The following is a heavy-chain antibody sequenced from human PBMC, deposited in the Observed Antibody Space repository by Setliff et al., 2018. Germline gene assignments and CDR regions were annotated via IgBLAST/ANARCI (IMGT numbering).Heavy chain of an antibody. CDR2: FDPEDGET. CDR3: ATSVSWIQLVLYPQGHPEPFDY. Sequence: ASVKVSCKVSGYTLAELSMHWVRQAPGKGLEWMGGFDPEDGETIYAQKFQGRVTMTEDTSTDTAYMELSSLRSEDTAVYYCATSVSWIQLVLYPQGHPEPFDYWGQGTLVTSSS. J-gene: IGHJ4*02. CDR1: GYTLAELS. D-gene: IGHD5-18*01. V-gene: IGHV1-24*01.